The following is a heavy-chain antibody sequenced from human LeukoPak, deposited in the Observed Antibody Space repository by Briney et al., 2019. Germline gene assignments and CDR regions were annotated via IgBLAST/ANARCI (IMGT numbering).Heavy chain of an antibody. CDR2: IYYSGTT. J-gene: IGHJ4*02. CDR1: GGSIPISTYY. D-gene: IGHD2-21*02. V-gene: IGHV4-39*07. Sequence: SETLSLTCTVSGGSIPISTYYWGWVRQPPGKGLEWIGSIYYSGTTKYNPSLKSRVTISVDNSNNKFSLRLSSVTAADTALYYYAREPHAYCGGDCPPYWGQGTLVTVSS. CDR3: AREPHAYCGGDCPPY.